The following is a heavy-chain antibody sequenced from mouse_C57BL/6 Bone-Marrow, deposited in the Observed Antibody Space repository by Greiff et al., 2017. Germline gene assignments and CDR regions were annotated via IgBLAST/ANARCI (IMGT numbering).Heavy chain of an antibody. J-gene: IGHJ4*01. CDR2: ISDGGSYT. Sequence: DVKLVESGGGLVKPGGSLKLSCAASGFTFSSYAMSWVRQTPEKRLEWVATISDGGSYTYYPDNVKGRFTISRDNAKNNLYLQMSHLKSEDTAMYYCARDRDYGSRPYYYAMDYWGQGTSVTVSS. D-gene: IGHD1-1*01. CDR3: ARDRDYGSRPYYYAMDY. V-gene: IGHV5-4*01. CDR1: GFTFSSYA.